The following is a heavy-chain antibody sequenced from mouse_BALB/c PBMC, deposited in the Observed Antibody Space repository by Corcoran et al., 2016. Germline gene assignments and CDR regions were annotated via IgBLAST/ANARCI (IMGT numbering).Heavy chain of an antibody. CDR3: ARYYGSSYDY. D-gene: IGHD1-1*01. CDR2: INPYNGAT. J-gene: IGHJ2*01. CDR1: GYSFTGYY. Sequence: EVQLQQSGPELVKPGASVKISCKASGYSFTGYYMHWVKQSHVKSLEWIGRINPYNGATSYNQNFKDKASLTVAKSSSTAYMELHSLTSADSAGYDCARYYGSSYDYWGQGTTLTVSS. V-gene: IGHV1-26*01.